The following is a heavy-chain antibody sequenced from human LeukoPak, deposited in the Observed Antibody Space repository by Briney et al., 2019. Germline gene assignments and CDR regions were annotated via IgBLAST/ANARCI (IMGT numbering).Heavy chain of an antibody. CDR2: ISYDGSNK. V-gene: IGHV3-30*03. J-gene: IGHJ4*02. Sequence: GGSLRLSCAASGFTFSSYGMHWVRQAPGKGLEWVAVISYDGSNKYYADSVKGRFTISRDKSKNTLYLQMNSLRAEDTAVYYCARDRDTAMGLWGQGTLVTVSS. CDR1: GFTFSSYG. CDR3: ARDRDTAMGL. D-gene: IGHD5-18*01.